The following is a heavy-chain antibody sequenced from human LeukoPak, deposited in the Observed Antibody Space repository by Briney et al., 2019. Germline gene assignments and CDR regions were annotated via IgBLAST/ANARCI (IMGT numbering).Heavy chain of an antibody. CDR3: ARGDGVSLGLFDY. D-gene: IGHD5-24*01. Sequence: SETLSLTCTVSGVSISSYHWSWIPQPAGKGLEWIGRIYTSGSTNYNPSLKSRVTMSIDTSKNQFSLKLSSVTAADTAVYYCARGDGVSLGLFDYWGQGTLVTVSS. CDR1: GVSISSYH. V-gene: IGHV4-4*07. J-gene: IGHJ4*02. CDR2: IYTSGST.